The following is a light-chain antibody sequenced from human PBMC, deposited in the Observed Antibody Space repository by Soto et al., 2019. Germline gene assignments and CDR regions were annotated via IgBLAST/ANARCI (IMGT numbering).Light chain of an antibody. CDR2: GAS. J-gene: IGKJ1*01. Sequence: ESVLTQSPGTLSLSPGERGTLSCRASQSVSSNYLAWYQHKPGQAPRLLIYGASSRATDIPGRFSGSGSGTDDTLTISRLEPEDSAVYYCQQYDSTTWTFGQGTKVEIK. V-gene: IGKV3-20*01. CDR3: QQYDSTTWT. CDR1: QSVSSNY.